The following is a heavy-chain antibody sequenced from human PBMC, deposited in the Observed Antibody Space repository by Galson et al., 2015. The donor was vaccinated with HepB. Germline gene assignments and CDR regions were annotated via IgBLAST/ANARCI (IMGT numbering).Heavy chain of an antibody. J-gene: IGHJ3*02. Sequence: SLRLSCAASGFTFSSYSMNWVRQAPGKGLEWVSSISSSSSYIYYADSVKGRFTISRDNAKNSLYLQMNSLRAEDTAVYYCARDPVRFLEWLDAFDIWGQGTVVTVSS. CDR3: ARDPVRFLEWLDAFDI. CDR1: GFTFSSYS. V-gene: IGHV3-21*01. CDR2: ISSSSSYI. D-gene: IGHD3-3*01.